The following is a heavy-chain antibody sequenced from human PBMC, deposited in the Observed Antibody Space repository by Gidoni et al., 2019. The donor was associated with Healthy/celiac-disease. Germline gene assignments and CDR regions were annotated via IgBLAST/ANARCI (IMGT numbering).Heavy chain of an antibody. Sequence: EVQLVESGGGLVKPGGSLRLSCAASGFPFSNAWMSWVRQAPGKGLEWVGRIKSKTDGGTTDYAAPVKGRFTISRDDSKNTLYLQMNSLKTEDTAVYYCTTDPGYYDSSGYYGAEAPADYWGQGTLVTVSS. D-gene: IGHD3-22*01. V-gene: IGHV3-15*01. CDR2: IKSKTDGGTT. CDR3: TTDPGYYDSSGYYGAEAPADY. CDR1: GFPFSNAW. J-gene: IGHJ4*02.